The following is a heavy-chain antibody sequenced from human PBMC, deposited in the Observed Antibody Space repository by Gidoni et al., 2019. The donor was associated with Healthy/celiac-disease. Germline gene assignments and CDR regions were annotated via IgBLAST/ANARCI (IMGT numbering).Heavy chain of an antibody. CDR3: ASPGYAGARGGFDY. CDR2: INHSGST. J-gene: IGHJ4*02. CDR1: GGSFSGYY. D-gene: IGHD1-26*01. Sequence: QVQLQQWGAGLFKPSETLSLTCAVYGGSFSGYYWSWIRQPPGKGLEWIGEINHSGSTNYNPSLKSRVTISVDTSKNQFSLKLSSVTAADTAVYYCASPGYAGARGGFDYWGQGTLVTVSS. V-gene: IGHV4-34*01.